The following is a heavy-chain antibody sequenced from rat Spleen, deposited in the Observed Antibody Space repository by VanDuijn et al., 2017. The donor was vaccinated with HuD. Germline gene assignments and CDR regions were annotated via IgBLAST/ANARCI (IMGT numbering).Heavy chain of an antibody. Sequence: EVQLVESGGGLMQPGRSLKLSCVASGFTFGVYGMHWIRQAPTKGLEWVASISPSGTKRHYRYSVKGRFTISRDNAKSTLYLQMDSLKSEDTATYYCATDGYYDGTYYSVYVMDAWAQGASVTVSS. J-gene: IGHJ4*01. CDR3: ATDGYYDGTYYSVYVMDA. CDR2: ISPSGTKR. D-gene: IGHD1-12*02. CDR1: GFTFGVYG. V-gene: IGHV5-19*01.